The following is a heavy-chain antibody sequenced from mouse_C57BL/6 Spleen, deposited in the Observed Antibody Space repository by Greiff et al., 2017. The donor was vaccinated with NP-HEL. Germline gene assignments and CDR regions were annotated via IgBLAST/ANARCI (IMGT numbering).Heavy chain of an antibody. CDR3: TRSSDGYYVPYAMDY. CDR2: IYPGNSDT. J-gene: IGHJ4*01. V-gene: IGHV1-5*01. Sequence: VQLQESGTVLARPGASVKMSCKTSGYTFTNYWMHWVKQRPGQGLEWIGAIYPGNSDTSYNQKFKGKAKLTAGTSASTAYMELSSLTNEDSAVYYCTRSSDGYYVPYAMDYWGQGTSVTVSA. CDR1: GYTFTNYW. D-gene: IGHD2-3*01.